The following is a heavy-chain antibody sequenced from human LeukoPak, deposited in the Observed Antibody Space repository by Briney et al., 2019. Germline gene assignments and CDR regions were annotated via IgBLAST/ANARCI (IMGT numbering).Heavy chain of an antibody. CDR1: GGSISSGTSY. J-gene: IGHJ5*02. Sequence: SQTLSLTCTVSGGSISSGTSYWSRIRQHPGKGLEWIGYIYYTGTTYYNPSLKSRVTISVDTSKNQFSLKLSSVTAADTAVYYCARGDGGNSGEYWFDPWGQGTLVTVSS. CDR3: ARGDGGNSGEYWFDP. CDR2: IYYTGTT. D-gene: IGHD4-23*01. V-gene: IGHV4-31*03.